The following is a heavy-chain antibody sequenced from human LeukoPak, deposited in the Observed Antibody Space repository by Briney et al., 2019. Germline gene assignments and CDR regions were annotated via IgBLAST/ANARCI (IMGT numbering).Heavy chain of an antibody. CDR2: IYYSGST. J-gene: IGHJ6*03. V-gene: IGHV4-39*07. Sequence: PSETLSLTCTVSGGSISSSSYYWGWIRQPPGKGLEWIGSIYYSGSTYYNPSLKSRVTISVDTSKNQFSLKLSSVTAADTAVYYCARVVVWFGEFGYYYYYMDVWGKGTTVTISS. CDR3: ARVVVWFGEFGYYYYYMDV. CDR1: GGSISSSSYY. D-gene: IGHD3-10*01.